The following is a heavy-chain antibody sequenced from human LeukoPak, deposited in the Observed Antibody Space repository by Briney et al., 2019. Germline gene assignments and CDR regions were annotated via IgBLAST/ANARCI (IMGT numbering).Heavy chain of an antibody. V-gene: IGHV3-11*01. CDR3: ARSTVTAAGALDY. CDR2: ISGTGSRT. Sequence: GGSLRLSCVASGFSFSDHYMTWIRQAPGKGLEWVSYISGTGSRTYYGDDGKGRFTISRDNAKRLVDLQMNSLRADDTAIYYCARSTVTAAGALDYWGQGILVTVSS. CDR1: GFSFSDHY. D-gene: IGHD6-25*01. J-gene: IGHJ4*02.